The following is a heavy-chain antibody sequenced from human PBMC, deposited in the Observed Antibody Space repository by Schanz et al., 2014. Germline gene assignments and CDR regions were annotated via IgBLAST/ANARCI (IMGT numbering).Heavy chain of an antibody. J-gene: IGHJ4*02. Sequence: EVQLVESGGGLVKPGGSLRLSCGVSGFTASSHSMNWVRQVPGKGLEWVSSFNDGGVNKYYADSVKGRFTISSDNSKSTLYLQMSSLRAEDTAVYYCAKSQGSSFDSWGQGTLVTVSS. V-gene: IGHV3-23*04. CDR1: GFTASSHS. D-gene: IGHD6-13*01. CDR2: FNDGGVNK. CDR3: AKSQGSSFDS.